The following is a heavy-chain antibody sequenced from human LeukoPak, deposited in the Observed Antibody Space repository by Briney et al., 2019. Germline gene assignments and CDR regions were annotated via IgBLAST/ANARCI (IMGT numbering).Heavy chain of an antibody. J-gene: IGHJ3*02. CDR1: GYTFTNFY. CDR3: ARGGSRSPRDAFDI. D-gene: IGHD6-13*01. Sequence: ASVKVSCKASGYTFTNFYMHWVRQAPGQGLEWMGMISPSGASTTYAQKFQGRVTMTRDTSTSTVYMELSSLRSEDTAVYYCARGGSRSPRDAFDIWGQGTMVTVSS. CDR2: ISPSGAST. V-gene: IGHV1-46*01.